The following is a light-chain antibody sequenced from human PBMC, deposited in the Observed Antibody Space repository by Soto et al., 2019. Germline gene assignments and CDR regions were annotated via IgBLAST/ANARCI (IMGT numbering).Light chain of an antibody. CDR1: QAVNNNY. J-gene: IGKJ4*01. CDR3: QQYGSSPVT. Sequence: EIVLTQSPGTLSLSPGERVTLSCRASQAVNNNYLAWYQQIPGQAPRLLIYGVSNRATGIPGRFGGSGSGTDFTLTISRLEPEDFAMYYCQQYGSSPVTFGGGTKVDIK. V-gene: IGKV3-20*01. CDR2: GVS.